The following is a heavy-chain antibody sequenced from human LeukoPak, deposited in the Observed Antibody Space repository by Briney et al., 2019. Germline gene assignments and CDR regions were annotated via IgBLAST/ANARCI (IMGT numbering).Heavy chain of an antibody. D-gene: IGHD6-19*01. V-gene: IGHV3-23*01. CDR1: GFTFSSYA. CDR2: ISGSGGST. J-gene: IGHJ4*02. CDR3: ALYSSGWYFDY. Sequence: GGSLRLSCAASGFTFSSYAMSWVRQVPGKGLEWVSAISGSGGSTYYADSVKGRFTISRDNSKNTLYLQMNSLRAEDTAVYYCALYSSGWYFDYWGQGTLVTVSS.